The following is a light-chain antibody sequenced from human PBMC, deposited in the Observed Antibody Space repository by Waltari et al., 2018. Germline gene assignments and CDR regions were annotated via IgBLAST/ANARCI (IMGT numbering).Light chain of an antibody. CDR3: QQRRNWPLT. Sequence: SCRASKSVNNYLAWYQQKPGQAPRLLIYGASNRATGIPARFSGSGSGTDFTLTISTLEPEDFAVYYCQQRRNWPLTFGGGTKVEIK. V-gene: IGKV3-11*01. CDR2: GAS. CDR1: KSVNNY. J-gene: IGKJ4*01.